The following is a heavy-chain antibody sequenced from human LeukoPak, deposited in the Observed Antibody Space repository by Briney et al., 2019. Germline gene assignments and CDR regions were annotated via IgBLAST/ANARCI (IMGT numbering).Heavy chain of an antibody. J-gene: IGHJ4*02. CDR1: GFTFSSYW. CDR2: INGDGSRT. CDR3: AGSVYTYGYGY. D-gene: IGHD5-18*01. V-gene: IGHV3-74*01. Sequence: GGSLRLSCAASGFTFSSYWMHSVRQAPGKGLVWVSRINGDGSRTTYADSVKGRFSISRDNAKNTVYLQMNSLRAEDTAVYYCAGSVYTYGYGYWGQGTLVTVSS.